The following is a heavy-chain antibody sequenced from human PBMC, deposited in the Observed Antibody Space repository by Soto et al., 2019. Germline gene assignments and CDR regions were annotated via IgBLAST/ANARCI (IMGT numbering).Heavy chain of an antibody. V-gene: IGHV4-59*01. CDR2: IYYSGST. CDR3: ARVRYCSSTSCPNWFDP. Sequence: PSETLSLTCTVSGCSISSYYWSWIRQPPGKGLEWIGYIYYSGSTNYNPSLKSRVTISVDTSKNQFSLKLSSVTAADTAVYYCARVRYCSSTSCPNWFDPWGQGTLVTVSS. J-gene: IGHJ5*02. D-gene: IGHD2-2*01. CDR1: GCSISSYY.